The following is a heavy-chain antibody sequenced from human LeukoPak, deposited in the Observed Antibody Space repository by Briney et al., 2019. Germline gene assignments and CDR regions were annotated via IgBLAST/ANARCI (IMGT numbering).Heavy chain of an antibody. CDR3: ARQPLGYCSSTSCYSGGYFDY. CDR1: GGSFSGYY. D-gene: IGHD2-2*01. Sequence: ASETLSLTCAVYGGSFSGYYWNWIRQPPGKGLEWIGEIEHSGSTKYNPSLKSRVTISVDTSKNQFSLKLSSVTAADTAVYYCARQPLGYCSSTSCYSGGYFDYWGQGTLVTVSS. V-gene: IGHV4-34*01. J-gene: IGHJ4*02. CDR2: IEHSGST.